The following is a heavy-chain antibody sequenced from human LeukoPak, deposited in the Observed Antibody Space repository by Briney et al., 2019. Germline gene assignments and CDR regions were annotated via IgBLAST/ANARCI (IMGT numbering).Heavy chain of an antibody. V-gene: IGHV4-34*01. Sequence: SETLSLTCAVYGGSSSGYYWSWIRQPPGKGLEWIGEINHSGSTNYNPSLKSRVTISVDTSKNQFSLKLSSVTAADTAVYYCARGRYGSGSYRRGSFDYWGQGTLVTVSS. J-gene: IGHJ4*02. D-gene: IGHD3-10*01. CDR2: INHSGST. CDR1: GGSSSGYY. CDR3: ARGRYGSGSYRRGSFDY.